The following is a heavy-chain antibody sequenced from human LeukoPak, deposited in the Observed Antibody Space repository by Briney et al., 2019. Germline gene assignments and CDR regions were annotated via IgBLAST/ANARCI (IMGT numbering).Heavy chain of an antibody. CDR1: GYTFTSYH. CDR3: ARDGATRYYYYMDV. V-gene: IGHV1-46*01. Sequence: ASVKVSCKASGYTFTSYHMHWVRQAPGQGLEWMGIINPSGGTTNYAQKFRGRVTMTRDTSISTAYMELRSLRSDDTAVYYCARDGATRYYYYMDVWGKGTTVTISS. CDR2: INPSGGTT. J-gene: IGHJ6*03. D-gene: IGHD1-26*01.